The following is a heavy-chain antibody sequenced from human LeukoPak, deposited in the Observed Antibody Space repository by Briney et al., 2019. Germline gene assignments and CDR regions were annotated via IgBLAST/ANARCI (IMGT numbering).Heavy chain of an antibody. CDR3: ARDGWFGDYNWFDP. J-gene: IGHJ5*02. D-gene: IGHD3-10*01. CDR2: ISSASNTI. V-gene: IGHV3-48*01. CDR1: GFTFSSYS. Sequence: PGGSLRLSCAASGFTFSSYSMNWVRQAPGKGLDWISYISSASNTIYYADSVKGRFTISRDNAKNSVYLQMNSLRAEDTAMYYCARDGWFGDYNWFDPWGQGTLVTVSS.